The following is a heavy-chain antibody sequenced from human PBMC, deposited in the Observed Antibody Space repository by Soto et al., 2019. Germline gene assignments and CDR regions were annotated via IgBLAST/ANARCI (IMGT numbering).Heavy chain of an antibody. CDR1: AFSLSTGGVG. CDR3: KQSRCGGDWLQFYAAYFFYGMDV. J-gene: IGHJ6*02. CDR2: IYWDDDK. D-gene: IGHD2-21*02. V-gene: IGHV2-5*02. Sequence: QITLKESGPTLVKPTQTLTLTCTFSAFSLSTGGVGVGWIRQPPGKALEWLALIYWDDDKRYSPSLRSRLTSPQDHSKNQGVLNMTNMDPVDTATYFWKQSRCGGDWLQFYAAYFFYGMDVWGQGTTGTVSS.